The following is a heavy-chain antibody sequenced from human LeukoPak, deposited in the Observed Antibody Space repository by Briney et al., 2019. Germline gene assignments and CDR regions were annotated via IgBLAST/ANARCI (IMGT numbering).Heavy chain of an antibody. Sequence: GGSLRLSSAASGFTFSSYAMSWVRQAPGKGLEWVSAISGSGGSTYYADSVKGRFTISRDNSKNTLYLQMNSLRAEDTAVYYCAKDRSIYGDYGVMDVWGQGTTVTVSS. CDR1: GFTFSSYA. CDR3: AKDRSIYGDYGVMDV. D-gene: IGHD4-17*01. V-gene: IGHV3-23*01. CDR2: ISGSGGST. J-gene: IGHJ6*02.